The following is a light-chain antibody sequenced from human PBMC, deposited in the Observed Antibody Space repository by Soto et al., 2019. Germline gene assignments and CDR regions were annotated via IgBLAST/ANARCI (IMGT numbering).Light chain of an antibody. V-gene: IGKV1-17*03. CDR3: QQFKSYPIT. CDR1: QGISHS. CDR2: AAS. Sequence: DIQMTQSPSAVSASVGDRVTITCRASQGISHSLAWVRQKPGEVHKLLIYAASTLQSGVTSRFSGSGSGTEFTLTISSLQPEDFGTYYCQQFKSYPITFGQGTRLEI. J-gene: IGKJ5*01.